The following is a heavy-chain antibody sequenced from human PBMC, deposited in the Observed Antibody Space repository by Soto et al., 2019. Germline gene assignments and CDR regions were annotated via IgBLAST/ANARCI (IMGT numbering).Heavy chain of an antibody. CDR3: ARRRGYCSGGSCYHFDC. D-gene: IGHD2-15*01. CDR1: GGSITSSSYY. CDR2: INYSASS. J-gene: IGHJ4*02. V-gene: IGHV4-39*01. Sequence: SAPLSLPCTVSGGSITSSSYYWGWIRQTPGRELEWIGSINYSASSNYNPSIKSRVSISVATSKNQFSLRLSSVAAADTAIYYCARRRGYCSGGSCYHFDCWGQGTLVTVSS.